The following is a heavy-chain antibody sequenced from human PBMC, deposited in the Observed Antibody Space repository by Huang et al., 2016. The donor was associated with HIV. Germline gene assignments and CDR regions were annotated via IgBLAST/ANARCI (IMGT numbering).Heavy chain of an antibody. CDR3: SRGPSTPATEL. V-gene: IGHV4-39*02. CDR2: IYSNGNN. D-gene: IGHD1-1*01. J-gene: IGHJ3*01. Sequence: QVQLQESGQGLVKPSDTLSLTCIVSGDSVDSSYSYWGWVRQPPGKGLEWMGSIYSNGNNYYHKYLKSRITISVDTSKNHFSLKLKTVTAADTAVYYCSRGPSTPATELWGQGTMVTVS. CDR1: GDSVDSSYSY.